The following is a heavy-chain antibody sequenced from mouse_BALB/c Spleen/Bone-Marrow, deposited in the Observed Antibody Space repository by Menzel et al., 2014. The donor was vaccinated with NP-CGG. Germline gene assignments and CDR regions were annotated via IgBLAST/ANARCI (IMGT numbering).Heavy chain of an antibody. CDR3: VRGAHP. CDR2: IYPGDGDA. Sequence: VQVVESGPELVKPGASVKISCKASGYVFSTSWMNWVKQRPGQGLEWIGRIYPGDGDANYNGNFKGKATLTADKSSSTAYMQLNSLTSVDSAVYFCVRGAHPWGQGTLVTVSA. J-gene: IGHJ3*01. CDR1: GYVFSTSW. V-gene: IGHV1-82*01.